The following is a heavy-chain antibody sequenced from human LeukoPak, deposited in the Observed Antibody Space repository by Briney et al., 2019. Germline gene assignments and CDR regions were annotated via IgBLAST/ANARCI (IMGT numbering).Heavy chain of an antibody. D-gene: IGHD6-19*01. V-gene: IGHV4-34*01. CDR1: GVSFSGYY. Sequence: SETLSLTCAAYGVSFSGYYWTWIRQPPGKGLEWIGEINHSGSTNYNPSLKSRVTISVDTSKNQFSLKLSSVTAADTAVYYCARGKGSGWTFDYWDQGTLVTVSS. J-gene: IGHJ4*02. CDR3: ARGKGSGWTFDY. CDR2: INHSGST.